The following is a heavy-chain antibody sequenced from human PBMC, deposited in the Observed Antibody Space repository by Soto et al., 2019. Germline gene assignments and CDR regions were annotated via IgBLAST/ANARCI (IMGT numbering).Heavy chain of an antibody. D-gene: IGHD6-13*01. J-gene: IGHJ4*02. CDR3: GRGLQAGFYSSSWSLDY. CDR1: GYTFTGYY. V-gene: IGHV1-2*04. CDR2: INPNSGGT. Sequence: QVQLVQSGAEVKKPGASVKVSCKASGYTFTGYYMHWVRQAPGQGLEWMGWINPNSGGTNYAQKFQGWVTMTRDTYISTAYMELSRLGSDDTAVYYCGRGLQAGFYSSSWSLDYWGQGTLVTVSS.